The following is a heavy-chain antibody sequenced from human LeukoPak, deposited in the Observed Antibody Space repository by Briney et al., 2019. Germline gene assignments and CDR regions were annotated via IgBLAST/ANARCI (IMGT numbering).Heavy chain of an antibody. CDR3: ARAPSYDYYYYMDV. V-gene: IGHV1-69*05. Sequence: SVKVSCKASGGTFSSYAISWVRQAPGQGLEWMGGIIPIFGTANYAQKFQGRVTITRNTSISTAYMELSSLRSEDTAVYYCARAPSYDYYYYMDVWGKGTTVTVSS. CDR2: IIPIFGTA. J-gene: IGHJ6*03. CDR1: GGTFSSYA.